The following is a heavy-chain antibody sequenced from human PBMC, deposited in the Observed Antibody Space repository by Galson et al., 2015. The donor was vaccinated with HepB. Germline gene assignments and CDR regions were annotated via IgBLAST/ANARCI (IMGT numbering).Heavy chain of an antibody. Sequence: ETLSLTCAVYGGSFSGYYWSWIRQPPGKGLEWIGEINHSGSTNYNPSLKSRVTISVDTSKNQFSLKLSSVTAADTAVYYCARAARKLRYFDWLQSYFDYWGQGTLVTVSS. CDR3: ARAARKLRYFDWLQSYFDY. J-gene: IGHJ4*02. CDR1: GGSFSGYY. CDR2: INHSGST. V-gene: IGHV4-34*01. D-gene: IGHD3-9*01.